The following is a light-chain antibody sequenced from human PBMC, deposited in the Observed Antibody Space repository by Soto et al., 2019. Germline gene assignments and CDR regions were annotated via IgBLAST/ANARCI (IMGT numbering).Light chain of an antibody. CDR1: QSVLSSY. Sequence: DIVLTQSPGTLSLSPGEPVTLSCRASQSVLSSYLAWYQQKPGQAPRLLIYGAFNRATGIPDRFSGSGSGTDFTLTITRLEPEDFAVYYCQQHNDSPRTFGEGTKVDIK. CDR2: GAF. J-gene: IGKJ1*01. V-gene: IGKV3-20*01. CDR3: QQHNDSPRT.